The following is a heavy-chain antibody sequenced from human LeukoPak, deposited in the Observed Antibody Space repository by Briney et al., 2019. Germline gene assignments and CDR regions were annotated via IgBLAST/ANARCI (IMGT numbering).Heavy chain of an antibody. D-gene: IGHD6-6*01. CDR1: GYTFINHG. V-gene: IGHV1-8*01. Sequence: ASVRVSCKASGYTFINHGFNWVRQATGQGLEWMGWMIPNSGNTGYAQKFQGRVTMTRNTSISTAYMELRSLRSDDTAVYYCARGSGSSSSGIDYWGQGTLVTVSS. CDR3: ARGSGSSSSGIDY. J-gene: IGHJ4*02. CDR2: MIPNSGNT.